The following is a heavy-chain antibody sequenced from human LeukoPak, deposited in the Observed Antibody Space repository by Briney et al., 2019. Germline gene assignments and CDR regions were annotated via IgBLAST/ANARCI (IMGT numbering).Heavy chain of an antibody. CDR2: IYYSGST. D-gene: IGHD2-2*01. CDR1: GGSISSGDYY. J-gene: IGHJ4*02. CDR3: ASTKRSSTSCYFDY. V-gene: IGHV4-30-4*08. Sequence: SQTLSLTXTVSGGSISSGDYYWSWIRQPPGKGLEWIGYIYYSGSTYYNPSLKSRVTISVDTSKNQFSLKLSSVTAADTAVYYCASTKRSSTSCYFDYWGQGTLVTVSS.